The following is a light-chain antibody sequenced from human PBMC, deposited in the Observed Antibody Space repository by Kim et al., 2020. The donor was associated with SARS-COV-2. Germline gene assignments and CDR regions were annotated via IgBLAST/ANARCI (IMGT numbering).Light chain of an antibody. CDR3: QTWDTGIRV. CDR2: INRDGSH. V-gene: IGLV4-69*01. CDR1: SGHSSYA. J-gene: IGLJ3*02. Sequence: ASAQLTCILGSGHSSYAIAWHQQQAGKGPRFLMKINRDGSHIKGDGIPDRFSGSTSGAERYLTISSLQPEDEADYYCQTWDTGIRVFGGGTQLTVL.